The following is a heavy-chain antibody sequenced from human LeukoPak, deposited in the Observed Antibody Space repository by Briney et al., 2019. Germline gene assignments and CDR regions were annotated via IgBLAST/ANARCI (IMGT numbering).Heavy chain of an antibody. CDR3: ARETWGRATNNWFDP. Sequence: ASVKVSCKASGGTFSSYAISWVRQAPGQGLEWMGWINPNSGGTNYAQKFQGRVTMTRDTSISTAYMELSRLRSDDTAVYYCARETWGRATNNWFDPWGQGTLVTVSS. CDR2: INPNSGGT. J-gene: IGHJ5*02. V-gene: IGHV1-2*02. CDR1: GGTFSSYA. D-gene: IGHD7-27*01.